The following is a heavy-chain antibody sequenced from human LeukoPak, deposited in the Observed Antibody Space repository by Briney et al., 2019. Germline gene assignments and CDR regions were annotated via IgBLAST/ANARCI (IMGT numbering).Heavy chain of an antibody. CDR3: ARHVVLMVYAPGWFDP. Sequence: SETLSLTCAVYGGSFSSYYWSWIRQPPGKGLEWIGYIYYSGSTSYNPSLKSRVTISVDTSKNQFSLKLSSVTAADTAVYYCARHVVLMVYAPGWFDPWGQGTLVTVSS. V-gene: IGHV4-59*08. CDR1: GGSFSSYY. D-gene: IGHD2-8*01. CDR2: IYYSGST. J-gene: IGHJ5*02.